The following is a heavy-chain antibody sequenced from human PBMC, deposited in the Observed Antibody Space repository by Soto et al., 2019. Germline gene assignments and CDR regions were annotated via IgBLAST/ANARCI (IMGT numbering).Heavy chain of an antibody. CDR2: IYHSGST. CDR3: ARSPSSSWYGGGAFDI. Sequence: SETLSLTCTVSGDSISSSNWWSWVRQPPGKGLEWIGEIYHSGSTNYNPSLKGRVTISVDKSKTQISLRLSSVTAADTAVFYCARSPSSSWYGGGAFDIWGQGTMVTVSS. V-gene: IGHV4-4*02. D-gene: IGHD6-13*01. J-gene: IGHJ3*02. CDR1: GDSISSSNW.